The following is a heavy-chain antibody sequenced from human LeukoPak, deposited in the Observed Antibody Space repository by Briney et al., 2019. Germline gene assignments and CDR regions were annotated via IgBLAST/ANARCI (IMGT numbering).Heavy chain of an antibody. Sequence: SETLSLTCSVSGTSNSTNYWSWIRQPPGKGLEWLGCIFCSGGTNYKPSLKSRITISVDTSKNQLSLRLSSVTAANTAVYYCARHVDYWGQGTLVTVSS. V-gene: IGHV4-59*08. CDR2: IFCSGGT. CDR1: GTSNSTNY. CDR3: ARHVDY. J-gene: IGHJ4*02.